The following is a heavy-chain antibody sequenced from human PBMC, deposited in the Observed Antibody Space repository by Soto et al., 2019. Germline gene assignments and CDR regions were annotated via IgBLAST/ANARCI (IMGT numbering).Heavy chain of an antibody. J-gene: IGHJ6*02. D-gene: IGHD3-10*01. CDR3: ARGPYYYGSGSYSNYYYYYGMDV. CDR2: TNAGNGNT. CDR1: GYTFTSYA. Sequence: ASVKVSCKASGYTFTSYAMHWVRQAPGQRLEWMGWTNAGNGNTKYSQKFQGRVTITRDTSASTAYMELSSLRSEDTAVYYCARGPYYYGSGSYSNYYYYYGMDVWGQGTTVTVSS. V-gene: IGHV1-3*01.